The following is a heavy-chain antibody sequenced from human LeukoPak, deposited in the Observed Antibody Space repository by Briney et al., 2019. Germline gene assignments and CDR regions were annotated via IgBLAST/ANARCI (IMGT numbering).Heavy chain of an antibody. J-gene: IGHJ4*02. CDR2: ISSSGSTI. V-gene: IGHV3-11*01. CDR3: ARDSYCGGDCYPDFDY. Sequence: GGSLRLSCAASGFTFSDYYRSWIRQAPGKGLEWVSYISSSGSTIYYADSVKGRFTISRDNAKNSLYLQMNSLRAEDTAVYYCARDSYCGGDCYPDFDYWGQGTLVTVSS. D-gene: IGHD2-21*02. CDR1: GFTFSDYY.